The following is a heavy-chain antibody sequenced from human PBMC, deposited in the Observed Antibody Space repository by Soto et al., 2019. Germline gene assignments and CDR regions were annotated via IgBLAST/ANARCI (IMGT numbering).Heavy chain of an antibody. CDR2: IIPIFGTA. D-gene: IGHD3-22*01. CDR3: ARDLRGDSSGYYWRAFDI. Sequence: SVKVSCKASGGTFSSYAISWVRQAPGQGLEWTGGIIPIFGTANYAQKFQGRVTITADESTSTAYMELSSLRSEDTAVYYCARDLRGDSSGYYWRAFDIWGQGTMVT. V-gene: IGHV1-69*13. J-gene: IGHJ3*02. CDR1: GGTFSSYA.